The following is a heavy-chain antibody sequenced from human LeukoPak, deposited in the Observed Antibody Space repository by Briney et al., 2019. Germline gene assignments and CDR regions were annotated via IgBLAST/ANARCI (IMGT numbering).Heavy chain of an antibody. CDR1: GYTITSYD. V-gene: IGHV1-69*13. CDR2: IIPIFGTA. D-gene: IGHD1-26*01. CDR3: ARGVAWSYGFDY. J-gene: IGHJ4*02. Sequence: SVKVSCKASGYTITSYDISWVRQAPGQGLEWMGGIIPIFGTANYAQKFQGRVTITADESTSTAYMELSSLRSEDTAVYYCARGVAWSYGFDYWGQGTLVTVSS.